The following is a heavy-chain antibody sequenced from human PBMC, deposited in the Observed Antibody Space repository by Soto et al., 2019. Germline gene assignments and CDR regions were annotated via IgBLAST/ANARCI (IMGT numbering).Heavy chain of an antibody. CDR2: IVVGSGYT. CDR1: GFTFSTSA. J-gene: IGHJ2*01. CDR3: AAKRTEWFAGAAPSNWYFDL. V-gene: IGHV1-58*01. Sequence: QMQLVQSGPEVKKPGPSVKVSCKASGFTFSTSAVQWVRQARGQRLEWIGWIVVGSGYTNYAQKFQERVTITRDMSTGTAYMELGSLRFEDTDVYYCAAKRTEWFAGAAPSNWYFDLWGRGTLVTVSS. D-gene: IGHD3-3*01.